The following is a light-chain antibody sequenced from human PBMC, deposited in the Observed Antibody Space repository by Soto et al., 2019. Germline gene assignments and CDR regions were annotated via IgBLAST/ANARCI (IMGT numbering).Light chain of an antibody. CDR2: GAS. CDR1: QSVSSN. V-gene: IGKV3-15*01. J-gene: IGKJ4*01. CDR3: QQFNVWPLT. Sequence: EIVMTQSPATLSVSPGERATLSCRATQSVSSNLAWYHQKPGQAPSLLIYGASTRAAGIPARFSGSGSGTEFTLTISSLQSEDFAVYYCQQFNVWPLTFGGGTKVEIK.